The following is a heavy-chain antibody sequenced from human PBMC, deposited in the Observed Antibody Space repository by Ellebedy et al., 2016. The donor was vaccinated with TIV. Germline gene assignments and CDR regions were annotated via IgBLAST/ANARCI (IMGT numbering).Heavy chain of an antibody. V-gene: IGHV3-74*01. CDR3: ARVTGGQSSSL. J-gene: IGHJ4*02. D-gene: IGHD6-6*01. CDR1: GFTFRGNW. CDR2: IKNDDDDT. Sequence: GESLKISCTVSGFTFRGNWMHWVRQAPGKGLVWVSLIKNDDDDTDYADSVRGRFTISRDDAKSTLFLQMNRLRAEDTATYYCARVTGGQSSSLWGQGTLVTVSS.